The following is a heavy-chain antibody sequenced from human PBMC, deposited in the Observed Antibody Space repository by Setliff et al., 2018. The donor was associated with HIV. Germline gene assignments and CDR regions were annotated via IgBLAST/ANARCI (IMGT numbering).Heavy chain of an antibody. V-gene: IGHV4-39*07. CDR2: ISYSGST. CDR1: GGSFSNSYYF. J-gene: IGHJ5*02. D-gene: IGHD3-22*01. Sequence: SETLSLTCTVSGGSFSNSYYFWGWIRQPPGKGLEWIGSISYSGSTYYNPSLKSRVTMSVDTSKNQFSLKLSSVTAAATAVYYCASKNLYDSSGDPDWFDPWGQGSLVTVSS. CDR3: ASKNLYDSSGDPDWFDP.